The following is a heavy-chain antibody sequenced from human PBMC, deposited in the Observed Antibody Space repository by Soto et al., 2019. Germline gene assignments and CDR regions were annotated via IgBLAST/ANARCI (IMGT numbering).Heavy chain of an antibody. J-gene: IGHJ6*02. CDR3: AKNPCGGSGGNCYSGGYYYYYNGMDV. CDR1: GGYISSYY. V-gene: IGHV4-59*01. D-gene: IGHD2-15*01. CDR2: IYYSGST. Sequence: SETLSLTCPVSGGYISSYYWSWIRQPPGKGLEWIGYIYYSGSTNYNPSLKSRVTISVDTSKNQFSLKLSSVTAADTAVYYCAKNPCGGSGGNCYSGGYYYYYNGMDVWGQGTTVTVSS.